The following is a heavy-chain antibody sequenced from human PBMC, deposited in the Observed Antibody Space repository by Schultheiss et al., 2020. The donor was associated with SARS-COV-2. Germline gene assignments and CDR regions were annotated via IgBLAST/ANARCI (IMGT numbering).Heavy chain of an antibody. CDR1: GGSIRSYY. D-gene: IGHD5-18*01. V-gene: IGHV4-59*01. CDR3: ARDRGYSSVGFDY. J-gene: IGHJ4*02. Sequence: SQTLSLTCTVSGGSIRSYYWSWIRQPPGKGLEWIGEINHSGSTNYNPSLKSRVTMSVDTSKNQFSLKLSSVTAADTAVYYCARDRGYSSVGFDYWGQGTLVTVSS. CDR2: INHSGST.